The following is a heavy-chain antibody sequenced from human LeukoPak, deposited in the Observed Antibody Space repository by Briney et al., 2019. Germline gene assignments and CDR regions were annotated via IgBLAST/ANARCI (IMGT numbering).Heavy chain of an antibody. D-gene: IGHD3-22*01. CDR3: ARGPYYYDSSGYYYIDY. V-gene: IGHV1-69*01. Sequence: SVKVSCKASGGTFSSYAISWVRQAPGQGLEWMGGIIPIFGTANYAQKFQGRVTITADESTSTAYMELSSLRSEDTAVYYCARGPYYYDSSGYYYIDYWGQGTLVTVSS. J-gene: IGHJ4*02. CDR2: IIPIFGTA. CDR1: GGTFSSYA.